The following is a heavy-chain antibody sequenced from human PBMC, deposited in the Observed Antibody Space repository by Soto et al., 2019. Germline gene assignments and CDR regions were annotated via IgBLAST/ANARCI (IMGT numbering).Heavy chain of an antibody. CDR3: TRSLGGSSYFVSDH. J-gene: IGHJ4*02. Sequence: QVQLVESGGGVVQPGRSLRLSCAASGFTFSGYGMQWVRQAPGKGLEWVAVIANDVSDQFYEDSVKGRFIISRDNSKNMLYLEMNSLSADDTAMYYCTRSLGGSSYFVSDHWGQGTLVTFSS. CDR1: GFTFSGYG. V-gene: IGHV3-30*03. CDR2: IANDVSDQ. D-gene: IGHD2-15*01.